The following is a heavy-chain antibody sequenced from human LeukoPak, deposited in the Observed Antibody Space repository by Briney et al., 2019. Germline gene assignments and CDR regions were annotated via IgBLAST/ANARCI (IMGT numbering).Heavy chain of an antibody. D-gene: IGHD3-10*01. Sequence: SVKVSCKASGGTFSSYAISWVRQAPGQGLEWMGGIIPIFGTANYAQKFQGRVTITADDSTSTAYMELSSLRSEDTAVYYCGGLSGSYYADAFDIWGQGTMVTVSS. CDR2: IIPIFGTA. J-gene: IGHJ3*02. CDR1: GGTFSSYA. V-gene: IGHV1-69*13. CDR3: GGLSGSYYADAFDI.